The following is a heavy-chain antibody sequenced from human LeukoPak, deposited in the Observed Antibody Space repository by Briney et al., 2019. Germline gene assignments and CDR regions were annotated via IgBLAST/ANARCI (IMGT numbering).Heavy chain of an antibody. CDR3: AREADIVVVPASDV. J-gene: IGHJ6*04. Sequence: PGGSLRLSCAASGFTFSSYSMNWVRQAPGKGLGWVSSISSSSSYIYYADSVKGRFTIYRDNAKNSLYLQMNSLRAEDTAVYYCAREADIVVVPASDVWGKGTTVTVSS. D-gene: IGHD2-2*01. CDR2: ISSSSSYI. CDR1: GFTFSSYS. V-gene: IGHV3-21*01.